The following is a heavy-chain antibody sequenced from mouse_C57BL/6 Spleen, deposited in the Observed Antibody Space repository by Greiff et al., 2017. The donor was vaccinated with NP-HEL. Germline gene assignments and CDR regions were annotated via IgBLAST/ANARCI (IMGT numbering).Heavy chain of an antibody. CDR3: ARDRTTAPYAMDY. D-gene: IGHD1-2*01. J-gene: IGHJ4*01. CDR2: INYDGSST. V-gene: IGHV5-16*01. Sequence: EVKLMESEGGLVQPGSSMKLSCTASGFTFSDYYMAWVRQVPEKGLEWVANINYDGSSTYYLDSLKSRFIISRDNAKNILYLQMSSLKSEDTATYYCARDRTTAPYAMDYWGQGTSVTVSS. CDR1: GFTFSDYY.